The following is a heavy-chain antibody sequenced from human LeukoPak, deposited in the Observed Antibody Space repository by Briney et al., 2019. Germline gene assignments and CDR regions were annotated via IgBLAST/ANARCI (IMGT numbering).Heavy chain of an antibody. CDR2: ISYDGSNK. V-gene: IGHV3-30*04. CDR3: GRDSAYDYVWGSYRYPYNWFDP. D-gene: IGHD3-16*02. Sequence: PGGSLRLSCAASGFTFSSYAMHWVRQAPGKGLEWVAVISYDGSNKYYADSVKGRFTISRDNSKNTLYLQMNNLRAEDTAVYYCGRDSAYDYVWGSYRYPYNWFDPWGQGTLVTVSS. J-gene: IGHJ5*02. CDR1: GFTFSSYA.